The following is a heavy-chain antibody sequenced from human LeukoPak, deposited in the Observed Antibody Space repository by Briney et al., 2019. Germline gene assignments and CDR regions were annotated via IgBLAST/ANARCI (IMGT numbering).Heavy chain of an antibody. CDR1: GDSINSGNNY. CDR3: AREAGSYDSSGYYGLYYSFDY. J-gene: IGHJ4*02. D-gene: IGHD3-22*01. Sequence: SETLSLTCTVSGDSINSGNNYWSWIRQPAGKGPEWIGHIYSSGTTNYNPSLKSRVTMSVDTSKNQFSLKLTSVTAADTAVYYCAREAGSYDSSGYYGLYYSFDYWGQGTLVTVSS. V-gene: IGHV4-61*09. CDR2: IYSSGTT.